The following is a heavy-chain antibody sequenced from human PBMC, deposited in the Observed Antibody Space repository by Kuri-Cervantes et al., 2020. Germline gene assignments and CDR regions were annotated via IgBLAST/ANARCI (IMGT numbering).Heavy chain of an antibody. CDR2: IYYSGST. V-gene: IGHV4-39*07. CDR1: GGSISSSSYY. CDR3: ARNDYYYYYYMDV. J-gene: IGHJ6*03. Sequence: ESLKISCTVSGGSISSSSYYWGWIRQPPGKGLEWIGSIYYSGSTYYNPSLKSRATISVDTSRNQFSLKLSSVTAADTAVYYCARNDYYYYYYMDVWGEGTTVTVSS.